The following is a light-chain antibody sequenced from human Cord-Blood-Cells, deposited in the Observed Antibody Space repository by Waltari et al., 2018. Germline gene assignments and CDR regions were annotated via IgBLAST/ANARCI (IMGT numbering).Light chain of an antibody. J-gene: IGLJ1*01. Sequence: QSALTQPASVSRSPGPSLTIPCTGTSRDVGGSNYVSWYQQHPGKAPKLMIYDVSNRPSGVSNRFSGSKSGNTASLTISGLQAEEEADYYCSSYTSSSTYVFGTGTKVTVL. CDR3: SSYTSSSTYV. V-gene: IGLV2-14*01. CDR1: SRDVGGSNY. CDR2: DVS.